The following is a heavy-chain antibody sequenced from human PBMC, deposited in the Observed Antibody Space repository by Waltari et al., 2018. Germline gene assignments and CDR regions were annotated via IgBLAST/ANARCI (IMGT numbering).Heavy chain of an antibody. Sequence: QVQLQESGPGLVKPSETLSLTCAVSGYSISSGYYWGWIRQPPGKGLEWIGSIYHSGSTYCNPSLKSRVTISVDTSKNQFSLKLSSVTAADTAVYYCARMSLLAAAGKIWFDYWGQGTLVTVSS. CDR3: ARMSLLAAAGKIWFDY. J-gene: IGHJ4*02. V-gene: IGHV4-38-2*01. D-gene: IGHD6-13*01. CDR1: GYSISSGYY. CDR2: IYHSGST.